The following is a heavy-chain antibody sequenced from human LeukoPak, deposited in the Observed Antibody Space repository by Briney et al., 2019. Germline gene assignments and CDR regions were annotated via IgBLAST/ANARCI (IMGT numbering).Heavy chain of an antibody. V-gene: IGHV3-48*03. D-gene: IGHD3-9*01. CDR2: ISSSGSTI. J-gene: IGHJ4*02. CDR1: GCTFSSYE. Sequence: GGSLRLSCAASGCTFSSYEMNWVRQAPGKGLERVSYISSSGSTIYYADSVKGRFTISRDNAKNSLYLQMNSLRAEDTAVYYCARSLPRYYYFDYWGQGTLVTVSS. CDR3: ARSLPRYYYFDY.